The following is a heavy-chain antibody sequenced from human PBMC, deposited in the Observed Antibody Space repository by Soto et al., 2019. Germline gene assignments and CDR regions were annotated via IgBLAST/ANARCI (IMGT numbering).Heavy chain of an antibody. CDR3: ARHSVGYSYGYSGNWFDP. CDR2: IYPGDSDT. Sequence: WETQRISSKGSGYNFVNYGGRLVRQMTGNGLEWMGLIYPGDSDTRYSPSFQGQVTISADKSISTAYLQWSSLKASDTAMYYCARHSVGYSYGYSGNWFDPWGQGPLVPVSS. CDR1: GYNFVNYG. J-gene: IGHJ5*02. V-gene: IGHV5-51*01. D-gene: IGHD5-18*01.